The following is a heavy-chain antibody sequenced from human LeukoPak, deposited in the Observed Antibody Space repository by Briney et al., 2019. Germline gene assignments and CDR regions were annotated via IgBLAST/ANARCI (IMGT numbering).Heavy chain of an antibody. CDR1: GFTFTCCW. V-gene: IGHV3-7*01. CDR3: ATALPTSTVHLN. J-gene: IGHJ4*02. D-gene: IGHD2/OR15-2a*01. CDR2: IKQDGREK. Sequence: PGGSLRLSCAASGFTFTCCWMSWVRQTPGKGLEWVASIKQDGREKFYADSVKGRFIISRDNAKNSLYLQMNSLRAEDTAVYYCATALPTSTVHLNWGQGILVTVSS.